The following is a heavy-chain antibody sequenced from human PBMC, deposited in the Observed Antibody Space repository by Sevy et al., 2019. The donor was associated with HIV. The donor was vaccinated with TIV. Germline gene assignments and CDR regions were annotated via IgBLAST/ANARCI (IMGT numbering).Heavy chain of an antibody. CDR1: GFTVGSNY. D-gene: IGHD3-22*01. Sequence: GESLKISCAASGFTVGSNYMSWVRQAPGKGLEWVSIIYSGVTTSYAVSVKGRFTISRDNSKNTLYLQMNSLRAEDTAVYYCARVSVYYYDSSGYYTTGNAFDIWGQGTMVTVSS. CDR3: ARVSVYYYDSSGYYTTGNAFDI. J-gene: IGHJ3*02. CDR2: IYSGVTT. V-gene: IGHV3-53*01.